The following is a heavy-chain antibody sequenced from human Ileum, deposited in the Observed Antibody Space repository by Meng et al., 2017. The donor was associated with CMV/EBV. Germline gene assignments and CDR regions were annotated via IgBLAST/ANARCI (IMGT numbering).Heavy chain of an antibody. V-gene: IGHV4-30-4*08. J-gene: IGHJ5*02. CDR2: IYYSGST. CDR1: GDSISSCDFY. CDR3: ATEYSASPGWFDP. Sequence: QWPLREPGPGLVKPSQTLSLICTFSGDSISSCDFYWTWIRQSPGKGPEWIGYIYYSGSTYYNPSLKSRLTIALDTSKNQFSLRLTSVTDADTGVYYCATEYSASPGWFDPWGQGILVTVSS. D-gene: IGHD5-12*01.